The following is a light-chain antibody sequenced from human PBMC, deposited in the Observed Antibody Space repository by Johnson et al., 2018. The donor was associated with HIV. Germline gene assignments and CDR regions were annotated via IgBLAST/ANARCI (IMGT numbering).Light chain of an antibody. CDR1: SSNIGNNY. CDR3: ATWDTSLSAGGV. Sequence: QSVLTQPPSVPAAPGQKVTISCSGSSSNIGNNYVSWYQQLPGTPPTLLIYETNKRPAWIPDRFSGSKSCTSDTVGLAGLQTGDEADYDCATWDTSLSAGGVFGTGTKVTVL. CDR2: ETN. J-gene: IGLJ1*01. V-gene: IGLV1-51*02.